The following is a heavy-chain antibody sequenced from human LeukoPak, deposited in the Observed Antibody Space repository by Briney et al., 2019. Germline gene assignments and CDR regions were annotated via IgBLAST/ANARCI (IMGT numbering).Heavy chain of an antibody. CDR1: GLTFSSYA. CDR2: ITESGDNT. V-gene: IGHV3-23*01. J-gene: IGHJ4*02. D-gene: IGHD1-26*01. Sequence: GGSLRLSCAASGLTFSSYAMSWVRQTPGKGLEWVSTITESGDNTHYTESVKGRFTFSRDNSRNTMYLQMNSLGAEDTAIYYCATDYTPYVGASADWGQGTLVTVSS. CDR3: ATDYTPYVGASAD.